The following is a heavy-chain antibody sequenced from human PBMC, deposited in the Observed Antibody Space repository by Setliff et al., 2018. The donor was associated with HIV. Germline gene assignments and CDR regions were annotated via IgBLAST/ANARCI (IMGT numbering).Heavy chain of an antibody. CDR3: AKGRPRIQVWEGFDY. CDR1: GSSISSGGYY. J-gene: IGHJ4*02. D-gene: IGHD5-18*01. CDR2: MSYSGTT. Sequence: PSETLSLTCTVSGSSISSGGYYWSWIRQHPGEGLEWVGYMSYSGTTYYNPSLKTRIIMSMDTSKNQFSLKLTSVTAADTAMYYCAKGRPRIQVWEGFDYWGQGILVTVSS. V-gene: IGHV4-31*03.